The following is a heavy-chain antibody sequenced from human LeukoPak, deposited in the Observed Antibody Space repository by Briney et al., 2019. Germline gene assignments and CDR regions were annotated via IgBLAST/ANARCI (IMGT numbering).Heavy chain of an antibody. D-gene: IGHD2-2*01. Sequence: GGSLRLSCAASGFTFSNYGMSWVRQAPGKGLGWVSAISGRGANTCYADSVKGRFTISRDNSKNTLYMQMNSLRAEDTAVYYCAKAVVMVPTATPFDYWGQGTLVTVSS. CDR3: AKAVVMVPTATPFDY. CDR1: GFTFSNYG. V-gene: IGHV3-23*01. J-gene: IGHJ4*02. CDR2: ISGRGANT.